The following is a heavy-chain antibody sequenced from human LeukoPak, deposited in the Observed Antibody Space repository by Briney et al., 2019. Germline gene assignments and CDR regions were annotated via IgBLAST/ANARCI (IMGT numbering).Heavy chain of an antibody. CDR1: GGSISSGDYY. CDR2: IYYSGST. Sequence: SETLSLNCTVSGGSISSGDYYWSWIRQPPGKGLEWIGYIYYSGSTYYNPSLKSRVTISVDTSKNQFSLKLSSVTAADTAVYYCARVRVTISIDPWGQGTLVTVSS. D-gene: IGHD3-3*01. V-gene: IGHV4-30-4*08. J-gene: IGHJ5*02. CDR3: ARVRVTISIDP.